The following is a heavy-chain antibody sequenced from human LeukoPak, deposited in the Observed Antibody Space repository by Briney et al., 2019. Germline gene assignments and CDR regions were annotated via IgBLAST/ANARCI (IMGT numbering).Heavy chain of an antibody. Sequence: ASVKVSCTASGYTFTSNDINWVRQATGQGLEWMGWMHPNSGNTGYAQKFQGRVTMTRDDSISTAYMELSSLRSEDTAVYFCARAGDAADLGYWGQGTLVTVSS. D-gene: IGHD6-25*01. J-gene: IGHJ4*02. CDR2: MHPNSGNT. V-gene: IGHV1-8*01. CDR1: GYTFTSND. CDR3: ARAGDAADLGY.